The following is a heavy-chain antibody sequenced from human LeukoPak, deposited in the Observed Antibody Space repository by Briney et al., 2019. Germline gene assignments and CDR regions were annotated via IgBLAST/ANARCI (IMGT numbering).Heavy chain of an antibody. CDR3: ALHGGFYYGYFDY. Sequence: SETLSLTCSVSGDSISSSTNYWGWIRQSPGKGLEWIGNFYFSGSTNYNPSLKSRVTISVGTSKNQFSLKLSSVTAADTAVYYCALHGGFYYGYFDYWGQGTLVTVSS. CDR1: GDSISSSTNY. CDR2: FYFSGST. J-gene: IGHJ4*02. V-gene: IGHV4-39*07. D-gene: IGHD3-10*01.